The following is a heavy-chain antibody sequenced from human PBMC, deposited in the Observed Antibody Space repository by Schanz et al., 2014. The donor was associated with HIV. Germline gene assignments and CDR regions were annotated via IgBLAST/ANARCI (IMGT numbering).Heavy chain of an antibody. CDR2: INPNSGGT. D-gene: IGHD3-22*01. CDR3: TRLHYYYDRSGFSFDC. Sequence: QVDLEQSGAEVKKPGASVKLSCTASGHRFSNLWIHWLRQAPGQGLEWMGWINPNSGGTNLAQKFEGRVTMTIDRSITTASMELSRLNSDDTAMYFCTRLHYYYDRSGFSFDCWGQGTLVTVSS. CDR1: GHRFSNLW. J-gene: IGHJ4*02. V-gene: IGHV1-2*02.